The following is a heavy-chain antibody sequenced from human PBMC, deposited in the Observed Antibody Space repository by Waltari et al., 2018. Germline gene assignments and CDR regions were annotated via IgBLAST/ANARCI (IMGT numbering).Heavy chain of an antibody. J-gene: IGHJ6*03. V-gene: IGHV1-2*02. D-gene: IGHD2-2*01. Sequence: QVQLVQSGAEGKKPGASVKVSCKASGYTFTGYYMHWVRQAPGQGLEWMGWINPNSGGTNYAQKFQGRVTKTRDTSISTAYMELSRLRSDDTAVYYCARGRGYCSSTSCPNYMDVWGKGTTVTISS. CDR2: INPNSGGT. CDR1: GYTFTGYY. CDR3: ARGRGYCSSTSCPNYMDV.